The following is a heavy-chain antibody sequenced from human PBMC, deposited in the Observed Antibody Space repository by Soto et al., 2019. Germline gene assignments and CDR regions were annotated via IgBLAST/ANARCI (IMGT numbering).Heavy chain of an antibody. V-gene: IGHV1-69*01. CDR2: IIPIFGTA. Sequence: QVQLVQSGAEVKKPGSSVKVSCKASGGTLRSYAISWVRQAPGQGLEWMGGIIPIFGTANYAQEFQGRVTITADESTSTAYMELSSLRSEDTAVYYCAKGKEIEVPAVRETEYFQHWGQGTLVTVSS. CDR1: GGTLRSYA. CDR3: AKGKEIEVPAVRETEYFQH. J-gene: IGHJ1*01. D-gene: IGHD2-2*01.